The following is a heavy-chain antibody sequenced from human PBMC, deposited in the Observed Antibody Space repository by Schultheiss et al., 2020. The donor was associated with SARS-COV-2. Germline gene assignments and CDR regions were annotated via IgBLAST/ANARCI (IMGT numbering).Heavy chain of an antibody. CDR2: IYYSGST. D-gene: IGHD4-23*01. Sequence: TLSLTCTVSGGSISSGGYYWSWIRQPAGKGLEWIGYIYYSGSTYYNPSLKSRVTISVDTSKNQFSLKLSSVTAADTAVYYCARKTDYGGWFDPWGQGTLVTVSS. CDR1: GGSISSGGYY. V-gene: IGHV4-30-4*08. CDR3: ARKTDYGGWFDP. J-gene: IGHJ5*02.